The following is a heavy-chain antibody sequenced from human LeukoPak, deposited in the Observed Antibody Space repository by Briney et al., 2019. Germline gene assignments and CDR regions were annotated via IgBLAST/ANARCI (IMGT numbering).Heavy chain of an antibody. J-gene: IGHJ4*02. D-gene: IGHD3-10*01. Sequence: PGGSLRLSCAASGFSFSSYGMNWVRQAPGKGLEWVSGISGSGGSTYYADSVKGRFTISRDNSKNTVSLQMNSLRAEDTAVYYCEKDRYGSDQKDNWGQGTLVSVFS. V-gene: IGHV3-23*01. CDR1: GFSFSSYG. CDR2: ISGSGGST. CDR3: EKDRYGSDQKDN.